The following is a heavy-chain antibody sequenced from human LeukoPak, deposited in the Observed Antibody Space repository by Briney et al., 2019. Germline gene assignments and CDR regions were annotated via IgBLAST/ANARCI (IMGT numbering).Heavy chain of an antibody. CDR2: INSDGSSI. V-gene: IGHV3-74*01. CDR1: GFTFSSHW. J-gene: IGHJ4*02. Sequence: GGSLRLSCAASGFTFSSHWMHWVRQAPGKGLVWVSRINSDGSSISYADSVKGRFTISRDNAKNTLYLQMNSLRAEDTAVYYCARHYCGGDCYFDCWGQGTLVTVSS. D-gene: IGHD2-21*02. CDR3: ARHYCGGDCYFDC.